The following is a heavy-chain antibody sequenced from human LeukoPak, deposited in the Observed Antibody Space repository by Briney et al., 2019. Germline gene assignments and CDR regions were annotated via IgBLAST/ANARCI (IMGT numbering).Heavy chain of an antibody. V-gene: IGHV3-23*01. D-gene: IGHD1-26*01. CDR3: AKDQWELLSFDY. CDR2: ISGSGGST. J-gene: IGHJ4*02. CDR1: GFTFSSYA. Sequence: GGSLRLSCAAPGFTFSSYAMSWVRQAPGKGLEWVSAISGSGGSTYYADSVKGRFTISRDNSKNTLYLQMNSLRAEDTAVYYCAKDQWELLSFDYWGQGTLVTVSS.